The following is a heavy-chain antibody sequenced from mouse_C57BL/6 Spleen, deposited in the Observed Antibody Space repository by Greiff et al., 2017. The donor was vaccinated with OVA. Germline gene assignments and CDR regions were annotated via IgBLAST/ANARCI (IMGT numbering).Heavy chain of an antibody. CDR1: GFTIKNTY. D-gene: IGHD1-1*01. CDR3: ARDYGSLLDY. V-gene: IGHV14-3*01. Sequence: VQLQQSVAELVRPGASVKLSCTASGFTIKNTYMHWVKQRPEQGLEWIGRIDPANGNTKYAPKFQGKATITADTSSNTAYLQLSSLTSEDTAIYYCARDYGSLLDYWGQGTTLTVSS. CDR2: IDPANGNT. J-gene: IGHJ2*01.